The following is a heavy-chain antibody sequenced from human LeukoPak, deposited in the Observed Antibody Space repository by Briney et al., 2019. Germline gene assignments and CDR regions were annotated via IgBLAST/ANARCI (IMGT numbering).Heavy chain of an antibody. CDR3: AKDLDY. J-gene: IGHJ4*02. V-gene: IGHV3-30*18. CDR1: GFTFSSYG. Sequence: GGSLRLSCAASGFTFSSYGLHWVRQAPGKGLEWVAVISYDGSDKNYADSVKGRFTISRDNSKNTLYLQMSSLGAEGTAVYYCAKDLDYWGQGTLVTVSP. CDR2: ISYDGSDK.